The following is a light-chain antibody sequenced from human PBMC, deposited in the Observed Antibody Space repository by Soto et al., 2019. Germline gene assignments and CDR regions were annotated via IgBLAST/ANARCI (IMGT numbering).Light chain of an antibody. J-gene: IGKJ1*01. Sequence: DIQMTQSPSTLSASVGDRVTITCRASQSISDSLAWYQQKPGKAPKLLIYEASSLKSGVPSRFSGSRSGTEYTLTISSLQPDDFATYYCQQYNGYWTFGQGKKVEIK. CDR3: QQYNGYWT. V-gene: IGKV1-5*03. CDR2: EAS. CDR1: QSISDS.